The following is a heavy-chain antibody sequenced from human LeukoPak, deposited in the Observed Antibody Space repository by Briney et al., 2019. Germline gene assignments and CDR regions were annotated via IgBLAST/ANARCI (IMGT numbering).Heavy chain of an antibody. V-gene: IGHV1-18*01. D-gene: IGHD2-2*01. CDR2: ISAYNGNT. CDR3: ARGDCSSTSCYYMDV. J-gene: IGHJ6*03. CDR1: GYTFTSYG. Sequence: ASVKVSCKASGYTFTSYGISWVRQAPGQGLEWMGWISAYNGNTNYAQKLQGRVTMTTDTSTSTAYMELSRLRSDDTAVYYCARGDCSSTSCYYMDVWGKGTTVTVSS.